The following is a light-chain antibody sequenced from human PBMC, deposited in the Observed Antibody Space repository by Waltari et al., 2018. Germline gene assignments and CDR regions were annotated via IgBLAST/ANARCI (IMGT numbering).Light chain of an antibody. CDR1: SSHIGAGYD. Sequence: QSVLTQPPSVSGAPGQRVTISRTGSSSHIGAGYDVHWYQQLPGTAPKLLIYANTNRPSGVPDRFSGSQSGTSASLAITGLQAEDEAEYYCQSYDTSLSGYVIFGGGTKLTVL. CDR2: ANT. J-gene: IGLJ2*01. CDR3: QSYDTSLSGYVI. V-gene: IGLV1-40*01.